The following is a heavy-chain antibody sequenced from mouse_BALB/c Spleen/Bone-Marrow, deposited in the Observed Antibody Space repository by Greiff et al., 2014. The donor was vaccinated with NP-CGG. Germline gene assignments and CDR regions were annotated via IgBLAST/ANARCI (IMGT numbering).Heavy chain of an antibody. V-gene: IGHV2-4-1*01. CDR2: IWSGGGS. Sequence: QVQLQQSGPGLVQPSQSLSITCTVSGFSLTSYGVHWVRQSPGKGLEWLGAIWSGGGSDYNAAFISRLSITKDNSKSQVFFKMFSLQVDDTAIYYCARTSNCVDIDYWGQGTSLTVSS. D-gene: IGHD2-5*01. J-gene: IGHJ2*02. CDR3: ARTSNCVDIDY. CDR1: GFSLTSYG.